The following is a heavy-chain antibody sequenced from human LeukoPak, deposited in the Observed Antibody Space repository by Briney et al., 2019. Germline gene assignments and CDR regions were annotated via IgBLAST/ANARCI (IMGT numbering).Heavy chain of an antibody. J-gene: IGHJ4*02. CDR3: ARDGGSGILD. D-gene: IGHD3-10*01. CDR2: ISSNGSPI. V-gene: IGHV3-48*03. Sequence: PGGSLRLSCAASGFTFSSNEMNWVRQAPGKGLEWVSYISSNGSPIFYADSVKGRFTISRDNAKNSLSLLMNSLRAEDTAVYYCARDGGSGILDWGQGTLVTVSS. CDR1: GFTFSSNE.